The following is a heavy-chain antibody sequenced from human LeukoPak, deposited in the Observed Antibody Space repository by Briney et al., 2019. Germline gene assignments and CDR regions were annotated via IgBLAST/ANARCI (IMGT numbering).Heavy chain of an antibody. Sequence: VASVKVSCKASGGTFSSYAISWVRQAPGQGLEWMGRIIPILGIANYAQKFQGRVTITADKSTSTAYMELSSLRSEDTAVYYCARDRIDGYNPYYYYGMDVWGQGTTVTVSS. CDR3: ARDRIDGYNPYYYYGMDV. CDR2: IIPILGIA. V-gene: IGHV1-69*04. CDR1: GGTFSSYA. D-gene: IGHD5-24*01. J-gene: IGHJ6*02.